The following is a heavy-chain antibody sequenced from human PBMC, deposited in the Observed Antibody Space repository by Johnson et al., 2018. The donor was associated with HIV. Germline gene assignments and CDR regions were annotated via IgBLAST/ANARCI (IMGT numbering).Heavy chain of an antibody. J-gene: IGHJ3*02. V-gene: IGHV3-30*18. Sequence: QMQLVESGGGVVQPGRSLRVSCGASGFTFSSHDMHWVRQAPGKGLEWVAVISHDGYNEDYGDSVKGRFTISRDNSKNSLYLQLNSLRPEDTAVFYCAKDPFRDAFDIWGQGTMVTVSS. CDR2: ISHDGYNE. CDR1: GFTFSSHD. CDR3: AKDPFRDAFDI.